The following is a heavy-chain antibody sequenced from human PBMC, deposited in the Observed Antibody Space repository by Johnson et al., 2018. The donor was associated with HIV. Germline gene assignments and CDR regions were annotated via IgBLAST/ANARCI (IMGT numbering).Heavy chain of an antibody. CDR2: INWNGVRT. CDR1: GFTFDDYG. CDR3: AKEGRDVLRDYDAFDM. V-gene: IGHV3-20*04. J-gene: IGHJ3*02. D-gene: IGHD4-17*01. Sequence: VQLVESGGGVVRPGGSLRLSCAASGFTFDDYGMSWVRQAPGKGLEWVSGINWNGVRTTYADSVKGRFTISRDNAKNTLYMQMNSLRAEDTAVYYCAKEGRDVLRDYDAFDMWGHGTMVTVSS.